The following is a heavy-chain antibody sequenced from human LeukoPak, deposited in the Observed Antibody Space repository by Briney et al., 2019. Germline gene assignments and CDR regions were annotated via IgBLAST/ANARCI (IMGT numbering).Heavy chain of an antibody. J-gene: IGHJ4*02. CDR2: IYYSGSA. Sequence: SETLSLTCTVSGGSISSYHWSWIRQPPGKGLEWIGYIYYSGSANYNPPLKSRVTISVDTSKNQFSLKLTSVTAADTAVYYCARANQQLSDLDYWGQGTLVTVSS. CDR1: GGSISSYH. CDR3: ARANQQLSDLDY. D-gene: IGHD6-13*01. V-gene: IGHV4-59*01.